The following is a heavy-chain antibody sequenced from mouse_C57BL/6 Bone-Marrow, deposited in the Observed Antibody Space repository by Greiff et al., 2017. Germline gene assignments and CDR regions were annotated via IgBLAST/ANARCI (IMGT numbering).Heavy chain of an antibody. V-gene: IGHV1-64*01. J-gene: IGHJ3*01. D-gene: IGHD2-3*01. CDR3: ARKGIYDGYYDFAY. Sequence: QVQLQQPGAELVKPGASVKLSCKASGYTFTSYWMHWVKQRPGQGLEWIGMIHPNSGSTNYNEKFKSKATLTVDKSSSTAYMQLSSLTSEDSAVYYCARKGIYDGYYDFAYWGQGTLVTVSA. CDR2: IHPNSGST. CDR1: GYTFTSYW.